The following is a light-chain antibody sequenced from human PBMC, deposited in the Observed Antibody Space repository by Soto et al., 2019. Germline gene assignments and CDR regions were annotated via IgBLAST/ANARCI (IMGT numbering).Light chain of an antibody. Sequence: SYELTQPPSVSVAPEKTARLTCGGDNIGSKRVHWYRQKPGQAPVLVIYYDSDRPSGIPERFSGSNSGNTATLTINRVEAGDEVDYYCQVWDITDDHYVFGTGTKVTVL. J-gene: IGLJ1*01. CDR1: NIGSKR. CDR3: QVWDITDDHYV. CDR2: YDS. V-gene: IGLV3-21*04.